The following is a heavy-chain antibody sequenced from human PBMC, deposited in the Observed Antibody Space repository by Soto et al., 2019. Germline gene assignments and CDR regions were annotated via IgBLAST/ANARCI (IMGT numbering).Heavy chain of an antibody. J-gene: IGHJ5*02. V-gene: IGHV3-23*01. CDR3: AKEIAASATLWLDP. Sequence: PGGSLRLSGASAEFVFICYRLNWVRKALGKGLEWVSAITSTGDTYYVDSVKGRFTISRDNSKNTLYLQMNSLRAEDTAVYYCAKEIAASATLWLDPWGQGTLVTVSS. D-gene: IGHD6-13*01. CDR2: ITSTGDT. CDR1: EFVFICYR.